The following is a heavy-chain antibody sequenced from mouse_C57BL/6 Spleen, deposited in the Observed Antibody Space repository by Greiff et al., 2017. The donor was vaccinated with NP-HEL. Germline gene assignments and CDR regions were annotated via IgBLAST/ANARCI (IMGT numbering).Heavy chain of an antibody. CDR2: IYWDDDK. Sequence: QVTLKESGPGILQSSQTLSLTCSFSGFSLSTSGMGVSWIRQPSGKGLEWVAHIYWDDDKRYNPSLKSRLTISKDTSRNQVFLKITSVDTADTATYYCARSGGYGSSPYYFDYWGQGTTLTVSS. CDR3: ARSGGYGSSPYYFDY. CDR1: GFSLSTSGMG. J-gene: IGHJ2*01. D-gene: IGHD1-1*01. V-gene: IGHV8-12*01.